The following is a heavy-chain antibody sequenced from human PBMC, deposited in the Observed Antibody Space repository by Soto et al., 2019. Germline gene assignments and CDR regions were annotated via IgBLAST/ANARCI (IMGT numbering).Heavy chain of an antibody. V-gene: IGHV4-4*07. CDR2: IYTSGST. J-gene: IGHJ6*02. CDR1: GGSISSYY. CDR3: AIGYCSSTSCHSYYYGMDV. D-gene: IGHD2-2*01. Sequence: SETLSLTCTVSGGSISSYYWSWIRRPAGKGLEWIGRIYTSGSTNYNPSLKSRVTMSVDTSKNQFSLKLSSVTAADTAVYYCAIGYCSSTSCHSYYYGMDVWGQGTTVTVSS.